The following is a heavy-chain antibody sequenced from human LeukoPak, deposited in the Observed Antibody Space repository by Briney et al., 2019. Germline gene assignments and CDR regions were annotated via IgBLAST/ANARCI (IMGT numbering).Heavy chain of an antibody. CDR3: ARGLFRTYYGSGGSQDY. J-gene: IGHJ4*02. Sequence: GASVKVSCKASGYTFTSYGINWVRQAPGQGLEWMGWISAYNGDTNYAQKLQGRVTMTTDTSTSTAYMELRSLRSDDTAVYYCARGLFRTYYGSGGSQDYWGQGTLVTVSS. CDR1: GYTFTSYG. CDR2: ISAYNGDT. V-gene: IGHV1-18*01. D-gene: IGHD3-10*01.